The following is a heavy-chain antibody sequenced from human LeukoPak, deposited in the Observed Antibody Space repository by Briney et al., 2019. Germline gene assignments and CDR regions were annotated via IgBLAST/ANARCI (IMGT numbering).Heavy chain of an antibody. CDR1: GGSVTSGGYY. V-gene: IGHV4-31*03. CDR2: VYYTGST. D-gene: IGHD6-6*01. CDR3: ARISAGRYGMDV. J-gene: IGHJ6*02. Sequence: SETLSLTCTVSGGSVTSGGYYWSWIRQHPGKGLEWIGYVYYTGSTYYNPSLKSRVTISPDTSKNQFSLKVSSVTAADTAVYYCARISAGRYGMDVWGQGTTVTVSS.